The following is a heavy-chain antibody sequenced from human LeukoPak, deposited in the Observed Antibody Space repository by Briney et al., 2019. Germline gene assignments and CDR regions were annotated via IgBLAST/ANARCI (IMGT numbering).Heavy chain of an antibody. CDR2: FDAEDGKT. CDR3: AAAPQTYYYDSGDYYSDY. D-gene: IGHD3-22*01. Sequence: ASVKVSCKVSGYSLTELSIQWVRQAPGERLEWMGGFDAEDGKTIYAQKFQGRVTVTEDTSMDIAYMDLSSLRTEDTATYYCAAAPQTYYYDSGDYYSDYWGQGTLVTVSS. V-gene: IGHV1-24*01. CDR1: GYSLTELS. J-gene: IGHJ4*02.